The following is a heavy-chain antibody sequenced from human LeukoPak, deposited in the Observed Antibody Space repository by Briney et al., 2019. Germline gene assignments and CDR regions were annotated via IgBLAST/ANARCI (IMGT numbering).Heavy chain of an antibody. Sequence: GGSLRLTCAASGFTFSSYAMSWVRQAPGKGLEWVSAISGSGGSTYYADSVKGRFTISRDNSKNTLYLQMNSLRAEDTAVYYCAKDAVAGNNYYYYYYMDVWGKGTTVTVSS. CDR2: ISGSGGST. CDR3: AKDAVAGNNYYYYYYMDV. V-gene: IGHV3-23*01. D-gene: IGHD6-19*01. CDR1: GFTFSSYA. J-gene: IGHJ6*03.